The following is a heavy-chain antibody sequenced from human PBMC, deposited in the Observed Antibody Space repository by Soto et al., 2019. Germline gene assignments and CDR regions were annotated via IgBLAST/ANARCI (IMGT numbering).Heavy chain of an antibody. Sequence: EVQLLESGGGLAHPGGSLRLSCAASGLTFSNHGMSWVRQAPGKGLEWVSIITGSGATTYYADSVKGRFTISRDNSKNMLYLYMYSLRAEDTAIYYCAKVPGQMETSHFDYWGQGTPVTVSS. D-gene: IGHD1-1*01. J-gene: IGHJ4*02. CDR1: GLTFSNHG. CDR3: AKVPGQMETSHFDY. V-gene: IGHV3-23*01. CDR2: ITGSGATT.